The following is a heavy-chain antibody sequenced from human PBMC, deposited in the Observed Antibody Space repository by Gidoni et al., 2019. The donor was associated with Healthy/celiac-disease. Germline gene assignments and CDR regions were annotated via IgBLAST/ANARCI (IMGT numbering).Heavy chain of an antibody. J-gene: IGHJ4*02. CDR2: INPNCGGT. V-gene: IGHV1-2*06. CDR1: GYTFTGYY. D-gene: IGHD4-17*01. Sequence: QVQLVQYGAEVKKPGASVNVCCKAYGYTFTGYYMHWVRQAPGQGLEWMGRINPNCGGTNYAQKFQGRVTMTRDPSISTAYMELSRLRSDDTAVYYCARASLYGDLDYWGQGTLVTVSS. CDR3: ARASLYGDLDY.